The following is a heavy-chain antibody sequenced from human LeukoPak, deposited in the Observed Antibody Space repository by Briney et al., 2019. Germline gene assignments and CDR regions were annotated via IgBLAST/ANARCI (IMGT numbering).Heavy chain of an antibody. CDR3: VKDPQRYSGSYSYYFDY. D-gene: IGHD1-26*01. Sequence: PGGSLRLSCAASGFTFSSYEMNWVRQAPGKGLEWVAVISYDGTNKYYADSVKGRYTISRDNSKNMLYLQMSSLRAEDTAVYYCVKDPQRYSGSYSYYFDYWGQGTLVTVSS. CDR2: ISYDGTNK. CDR1: GFTFSSYE. J-gene: IGHJ4*02. V-gene: IGHV3-30*18.